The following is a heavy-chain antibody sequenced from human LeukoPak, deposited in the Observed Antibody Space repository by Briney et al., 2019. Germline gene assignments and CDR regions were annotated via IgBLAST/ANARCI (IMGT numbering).Heavy chain of an antibody. J-gene: IGHJ4*02. V-gene: IGHV3-9*03. CDR3: AKGVYSGYDLGDYFDY. CDR1: GFTFDDYA. CDR2: ISWNSGSI. D-gene: IGHD5-12*01. Sequence: GGSLRLSCAASGFTFDDYATHWVRQAPGKGLEWVSGISWNSGSIGYADSVKGRFTISRDNAKNSLYLQMNSLRAEDMALYYCAKGVYSGYDLGDYFDYWGQGTLVTVSS.